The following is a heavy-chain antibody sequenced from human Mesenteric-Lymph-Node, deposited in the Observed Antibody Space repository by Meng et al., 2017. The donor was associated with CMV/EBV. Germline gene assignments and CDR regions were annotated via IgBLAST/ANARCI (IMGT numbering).Heavy chain of an antibody. Sequence: SVKVSCKASGYTFTNYYMHWVRQAPGQGLEWMGGIIPIFGTANYAQKFQGRVTITTDESTSTAYMELSSLRSEDTAVYYCARGDFGVVKRYYYYGMDVWGQGTTVTVSS. V-gene: IGHV1-69*05. CDR3: ARGDFGVVKRYYYYGMDV. D-gene: IGHD3-3*01. CDR1: GYTFTNYY. CDR2: IIPIFGTA. J-gene: IGHJ6*02.